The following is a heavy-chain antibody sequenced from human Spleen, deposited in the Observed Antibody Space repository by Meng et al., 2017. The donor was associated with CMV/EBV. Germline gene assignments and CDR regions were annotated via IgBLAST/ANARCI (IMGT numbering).Heavy chain of an antibody. CDR3: ARVAVTHYDQGPDYFDY. CDR1: GGSIDSGSHF. V-gene: IGHV4-39*07. CDR2: IYYSGNT. D-gene: IGHD3-22*01. J-gene: IGHJ4*02. Sequence: SETLSLTCAVSGGSIDSGSHFWGWIRQPPGKGLEWIGSIYYSGNTYYNPALKSRVTISVDTPKNQFSLILTSVTAADTATYYCARVAVTHYDQGPDYFDYWGQGTLVTVSS.